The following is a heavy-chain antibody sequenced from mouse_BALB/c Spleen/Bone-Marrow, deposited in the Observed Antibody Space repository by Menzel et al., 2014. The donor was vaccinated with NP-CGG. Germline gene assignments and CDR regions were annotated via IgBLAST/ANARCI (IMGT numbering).Heavy chain of an antibody. CDR1: GYTFXSYW. Sequence: LKQSGSELVRPGASVKLSCKASGYTFXSYWMHWVKQRPGQGLEWIGNIYPGSGTAKYDEKFKNKATLTVDTSSSTAYMQLSSLTSEDSAVYYCARFDGYDVGFAYWGQGTPVTVS. D-gene: IGHD2-2*01. J-gene: IGHJ3*01. CDR3: ARFDGYDVGFAY. CDR2: IYPGSGTA. V-gene: IGHV1S22*01.